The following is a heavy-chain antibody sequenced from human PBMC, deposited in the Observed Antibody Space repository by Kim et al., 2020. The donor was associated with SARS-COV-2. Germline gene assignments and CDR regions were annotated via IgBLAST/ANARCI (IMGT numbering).Heavy chain of an antibody. CDR3: AKDTYYGSGSYKGNY. CDR1: GFTFSSYA. V-gene: IGHV3-23*01. J-gene: IGHJ4*02. D-gene: IGHD3-10*01. Sequence: GGSLRLSCAASGFTFSSYAMSWVRQAPGKGLEWVSAISGSGGSTYYADSVKGRFTISRDNSKNTLYLQMNSLRAEDTAVYYCAKDTYYGSGSYKGNYWGQGTLVTVSS. CDR2: ISGSGGST.